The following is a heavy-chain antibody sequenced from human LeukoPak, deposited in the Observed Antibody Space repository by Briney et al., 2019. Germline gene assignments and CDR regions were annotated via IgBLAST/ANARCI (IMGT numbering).Heavy chain of an antibody. Sequence: SETLSLTCTVSGASISSYYWSWIRQPAGKGLEWIGRIYTSGSTNYNPSLKSRVTISVDTSKNQFSLKLSSVTAADTAVYYCARVGPTEMGRGGYWTDYYYYYMDVWGKGTTVTISS. CDR1: GASISSYY. V-gene: IGHV4-4*07. D-gene: IGHD3-10*01. CDR3: ARVGPTEMGRGGYWTDYYYYYMDV. CDR2: IYTSGST. J-gene: IGHJ6*03.